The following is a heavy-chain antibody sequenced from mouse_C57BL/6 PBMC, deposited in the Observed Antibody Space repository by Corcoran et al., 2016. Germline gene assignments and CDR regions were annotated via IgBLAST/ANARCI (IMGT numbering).Heavy chain of an antibody. CDR3: AREDGYYYFDY. D-gene: IGHD2-3*01. CDR2: IYPGDGDT. CDR1: GYAFSSYW. J-gene: IGHJ2*01. V-gene: IGHV1-80*01. Sequence: QVQLQQSGAELEKPGASVKISCKASGYAFSSYWMNWVKQRPGKGLEWIGQIYPGDGDTNYNGKFKGKATLTADKSSSTAYMQLSSLTSEDSAVYFCAREDGYYYFDYWGQGTTLTVSS.